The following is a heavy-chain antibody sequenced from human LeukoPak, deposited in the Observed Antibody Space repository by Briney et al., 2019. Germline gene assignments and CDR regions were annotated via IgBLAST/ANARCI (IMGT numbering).Heavy chain of an antibody. CDR3: AGVLGVRDLAFFDY. CDR1: GFTFNTYW. Sequence: GGSLRLSCAASGFTFNTYWMHWVRQAPGKGLVWVSRIRSDGSSTSYADSVRGRFTISRDNAKNTLYLQMNSLRAEDTAVYYCAGVLGVRDLAFFDYWGHGTLVTVSS. CDR2: IRSDGSST. J-gene: IGHJ4*01. D-gene: IGHD3-10*01. V-gene: IGHV3-74*01.